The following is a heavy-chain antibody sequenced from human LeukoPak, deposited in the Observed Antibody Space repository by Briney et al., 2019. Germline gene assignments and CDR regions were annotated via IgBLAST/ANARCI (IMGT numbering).Heavy chain of an antibody. V-gene: IGHV4-4*02. J-gene: IGHJ3*02. Sequence: SKTLSLTCAVSGGSISSSNWWSWVRQPPGKGLEWIGEIYHSGSTNYNPSLKSRVTISVDKSKNQFSLKLSSVTAADTAVYYCARLEVAATLRAFDIWGQGTMVTVSS. CDR3: ARLEVAATLRAFDI. CDR2: IYHSGST. CDR1: GGSISSSNW. D-gene: IGHD2-15*01.